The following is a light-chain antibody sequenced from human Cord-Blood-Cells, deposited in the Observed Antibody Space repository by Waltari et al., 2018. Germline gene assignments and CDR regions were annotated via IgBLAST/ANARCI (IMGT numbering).Light chain of an antibody. Sequence: QSALTPPASGAGSPGQSVPMPCTGTSSDVGCYNLVSWYQQHPAKAPKLMIYEGSKRPSGVSNRFSGSKSGNTSTLTISGLQAEDEADYYCCSYAGSRLVFGGGTKLTVL. CDR1: SSDVGCYNL. V-gene: IGLV2-23*01. J-gene: IGLJ2*01. CDR3: CSYAGSRLV. CDR2: EGS.